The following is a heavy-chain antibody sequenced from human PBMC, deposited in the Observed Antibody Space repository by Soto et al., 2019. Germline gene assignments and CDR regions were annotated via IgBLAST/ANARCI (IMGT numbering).Heavy chain of an antibody. CDR3: ESEGLCGAECYFFEY. D-gene: IGHD2-21*01. J-gene: IGHJ4*02. CDR1: GCTRRNYE. CDR2: ISGSNNNI. V-gene: IGHV3-48*03. Sequence: PXGPLILSCSASGCTRRNYEMNWVRQAPGKGLEWISNISGSNNNIYYADSVRGRFTISRDNAKNSLYLQMNSLRAEDTAIYYCESEGLCGAECYFFEYWGQGTQVTVSS.